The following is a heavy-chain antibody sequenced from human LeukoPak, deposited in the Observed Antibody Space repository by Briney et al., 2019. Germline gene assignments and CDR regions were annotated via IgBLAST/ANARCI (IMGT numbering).Heavy chain of an antibody. Sequence: SETLCLTCTVSGGSISSSNWWSWVRQPPGKGLEWIGEIYHSGSTNYNPSLKSRVTISVDKSKNQFSLKLSSVTAADTAVYYCARDGGRTSSDAVEIWGQGTMVTVSS. D-gene: IGHD2-2*01. V-gene: IGHV4-4*02. J-gene: IGHJ3*02. CDR2: IYHSGST. CDR3: ARDGGRTSSDAVEI. CDR1: GGSISSSNW.